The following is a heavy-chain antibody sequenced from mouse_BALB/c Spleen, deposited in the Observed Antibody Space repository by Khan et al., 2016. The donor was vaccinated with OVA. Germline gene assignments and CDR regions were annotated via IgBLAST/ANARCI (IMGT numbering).Heavy chain of an antibody. D-gene: IGHD1-2*01. CDR1: GFKIKDTY. V-gene: IGHV14-3*02. J-gene: IGHJ4*01. CDR3: SDSFFGYGMDY. CDR2: IDPANGNT. Sequence: VQLQQPGAELVKPGASVKLSCTASGFKIKDTYIHWVKQRPEQGLEWIGRIDPANGNTKFDPKFQGKATITADTSSNTAYLQLSSLTSEATAAYYCSDSFFGYGMDYWGQGTTVTVSA.